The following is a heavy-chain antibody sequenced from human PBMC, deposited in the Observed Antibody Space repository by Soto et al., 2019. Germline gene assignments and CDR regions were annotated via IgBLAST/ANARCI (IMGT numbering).Heavy chain of an antibody. V-gene: IGHV1-18*04. CDR3: ARGPVGGSDF. Sequence: ASVKVSCKASGYTFTSYGIVWVGQAPGQGLEWMGWISPYSGETRYAEKFQDRVTLTKDTSTKTAYMDMRNLKSDDTAVYWCARGPVGGSDFWG. CDR2: ISPYSGET. D-gene: IGHD6-19*01. J-gene: IGHJ4*01. CDR1: GYTFTSYG.